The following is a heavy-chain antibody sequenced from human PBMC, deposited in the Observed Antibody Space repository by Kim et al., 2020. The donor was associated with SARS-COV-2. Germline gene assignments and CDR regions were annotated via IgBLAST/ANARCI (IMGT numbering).Heavy chain of an antibody. J-gene: IGHJ4*02. D-gene: IGHD3-16*01. Sequence: RYSPYFQGQVTISADKSTTTAYLQWSSLKASDTAMYYCTRSAGPYDYYFDYWGQGTLVTVSS. V-gene: IGHV5-51*01. CDR3: TRSAGPYDYYFDY.